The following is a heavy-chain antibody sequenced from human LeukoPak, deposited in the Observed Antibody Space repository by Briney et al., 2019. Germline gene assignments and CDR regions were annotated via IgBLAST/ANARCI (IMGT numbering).Heavy chain of an antibody. J-gene: IGHJ4*02. CDR2: ISYDGSNK. D-gene: IGHD6-19*01. V-gene: IGHV3-30*18. CDR1: GFTFSSYG. Sequence: GGSLGLSCAASGFTFSSYGMHWVRQAPGKGLGWVAVISYDGSNKYYADSVKGRFTISRDNSKNTLYLQMNSLRAEDTAVYYCAKADNIAVAGTADYWGQGTLVTVSS. CDR3: AKADNIAVAGTADY.